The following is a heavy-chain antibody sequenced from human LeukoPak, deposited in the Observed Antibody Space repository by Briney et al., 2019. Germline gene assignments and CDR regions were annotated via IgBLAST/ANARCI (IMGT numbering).Heavy chain of an antibody. Sequence: GGSLTLSCAASGFTFSGYWMSWVRQAPGKGLEWVANINQNGSEKYSVDSVKGRFTISRDNAKNSLYLQMNSLRAEDTAVYYCARWAAAGDAFDIWGQGTMVTVSS. V-gene: IGHV3-7*02. CDR3: ARWAAAGDAFDI. CDR2: INQNGSEK. D-gene: IGHD6-13*01. J-gene: IGHJ3*02. CDR1: GFTFSGYW.